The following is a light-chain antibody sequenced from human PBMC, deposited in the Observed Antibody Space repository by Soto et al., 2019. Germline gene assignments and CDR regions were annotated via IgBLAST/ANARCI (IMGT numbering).Light chain of an antibody. V-gene: IGLV3-21*04. CDR3: QVWDSSRAHRSFV. J-gene: IGLJ1*01. Sequence: SYELTQPPSVSVAPGKTARITCGGNNIGTKSVHWYQQKPGQAPVLVIFYDSDRPSGIPERFSGSNSGNTATLTISRVEAGDEADYFCQVWDSSRAHRSFVFGTGTKVTVL. CDR1: NIGTKS. CDR2: YDS.